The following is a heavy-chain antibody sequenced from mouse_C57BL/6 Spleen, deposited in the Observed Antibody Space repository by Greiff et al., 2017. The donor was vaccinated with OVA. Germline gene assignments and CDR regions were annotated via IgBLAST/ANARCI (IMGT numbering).Heavy chain of an antibody. CDR1: GYTFTSYW. D-gene: IGHD2-3*01. V-gene: IGHV1-50*01. CDR3: ARNDGYYRFAY. J-gene: IGHJ3*01. CDR2: IDPSASYT. Sequence: VQLQQPGAELVKPGASVKLSCKASGYTFTSYWMQWVKQRPGQGLEWIGEIDPSASYTNYNQKFKGKAILTVDTSSSTAYMQLSSLTSEDSAVYYCARNDGYYRFAYWGQGTLVTVSA.